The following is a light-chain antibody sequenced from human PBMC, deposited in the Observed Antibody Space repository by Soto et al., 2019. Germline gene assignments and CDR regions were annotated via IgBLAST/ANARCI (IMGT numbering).Light chain of an antibody. V-gene: IGKV1-5*03. J-gene: IGKJ1*01. CDR2: KAS. CDR1: QSLSGW. CDR3: QQYTGYPWT. Sequence: DIQMTQSPSTLSASVGDRVTITCRASQSLSGWLAWFQQKPGRAPKLLIYKASILQSGVPSRFSGSGSGTDFTLTISSLQPDDFATYYCQQYTGYPWTFGQGTNVEIK.